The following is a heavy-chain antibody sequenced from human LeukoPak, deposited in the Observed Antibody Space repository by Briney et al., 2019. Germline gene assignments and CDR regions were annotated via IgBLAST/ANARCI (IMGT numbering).Heavy chain of an antibody. V-gene: IGHV3-64*01. J-gene: IGHJ4*02. Sequence: PGGSLRLSCAASGFTFSSYAMHWVRQAPGKGLEYVSAISSNGGSTYYANSVKGRFTISRDNSKNTLYLQMNSLRAEDTAVYYCARDPYSSSSLDYWGQGTLVTVSS. CDR3: ARDPYSSSSLDY. D-gene: IGHD6-13*01. CDR2: ISSNGGST. CDR1: GFTFSSYA.